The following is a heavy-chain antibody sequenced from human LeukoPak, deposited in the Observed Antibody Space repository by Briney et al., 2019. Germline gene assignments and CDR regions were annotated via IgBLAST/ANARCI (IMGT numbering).Heavy chain of an antibody. J-gene: IGHJ4*02. CDR1: GFTFSSYA. CDR2: ISGSGGST. CDR3: ARLTKAVLMVYANDY. Sequence: GGSLRLSCAASGFTFSSYAMSWVRQAPGKGLEWVSSISGSGGSTYYADSVKGRFTISRDNAKNSLYLQMNSLRAEDTAVYYCARLTKAVLMVYANDYWGQGTLVTVSS. D-gene: IGHD2-8*01. V-gene: IGHV3-23*01.